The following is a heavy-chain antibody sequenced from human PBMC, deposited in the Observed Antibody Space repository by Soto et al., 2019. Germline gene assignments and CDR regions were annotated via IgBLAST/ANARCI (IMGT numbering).Heavy chain of an antibody. CDR1: GDTFSFYT. V-gene: IGHV1-69*02. Sequence: QVQLVQSGAEVKKPGSSVKVSCKASGDTFSFYTLNWVRQAPGQGFEWVGRVNPILAMSSSAHKFQGRVSMFADKSTGTGYLELRSLKSGDTAVDYFATFYGSGSSPFDYWGQGTLVTVSS. CDR3: ATFYGSGSSPFDY. D-gene: IGHD3-10*01. CDR2: VNPILAMS. J-gene: IGHJ4*02.